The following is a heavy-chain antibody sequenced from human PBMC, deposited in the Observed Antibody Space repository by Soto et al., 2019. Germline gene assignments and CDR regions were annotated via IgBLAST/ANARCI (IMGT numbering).Heavy chain of an antibody. D-gene: IGHD6-13*01. CDR1: GGSISSSSYY. V-gene: IGHV4-39*01. Sequence: SETLSLTCTVSGGSISSSSYYWGWIRQPPGKGLEWIGSIYYSGSTYYNPSLKSRVTISVDTSKNQFSLKLSSVTAADTAVYYCARHSGYSKVYFQHWGQGTLVTVSS. CDR2: IYYSGST. CDR3: ARHSGYSKVYFQH. J-gene: IGHJ1*01.